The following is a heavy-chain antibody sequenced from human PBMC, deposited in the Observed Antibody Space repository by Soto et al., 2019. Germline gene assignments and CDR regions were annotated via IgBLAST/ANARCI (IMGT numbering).Heavy chain of an antibody. CDR3: ARHGLRDVYSSASGPFDY. CDR1: GYTFTSYA. V-gene: IGHV1-3*05. J-gene: IGHJ4*02. CDR2: INAGNGNT. D-gene: IGHD6-6*01. Sequence: QVQLVQSGAEEKKPGASVKVSCKASGYTFTSYAMHWVRQAPGQRLEWMGWINAGNGNTKYSQKFQGRVTITRDTSARTAYMALSSLRSEATAVYYWARHGLRDVYSSASGPFDYWGQGTLVTVSS.